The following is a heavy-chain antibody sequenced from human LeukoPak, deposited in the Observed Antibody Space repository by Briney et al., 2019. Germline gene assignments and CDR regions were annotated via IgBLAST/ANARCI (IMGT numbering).Heavy chain of an antibody. CDR1: GGSISSYY. D-gene: IGHD1-1*01. CDR2: IYYSGST. J-gene: IGHJ4*02. CDR3: ATTKLERLRGHSFDY. V-gene: IGHV4-59*01. Sequence: SETLSLTCTVSGGSISSYYWSWIRQPPGKGLERIGYIYYSGSTNYNPSLKSRVTISVDTSKNQFSLKLSSVTAADTAVYYCATTKLERLRGHSFDYWGQGTLVTVSS.